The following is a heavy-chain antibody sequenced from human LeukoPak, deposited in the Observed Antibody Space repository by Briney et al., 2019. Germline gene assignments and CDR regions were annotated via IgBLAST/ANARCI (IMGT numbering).Heavy chain of an antibody. V-gene: IGHV4-39*01. J-gene: IGHJ4*02. CDR1: GGSISGSKYF. Sequence: SETLSLTCTVSGGSISGSKYFWDWTRQPPGKGLEWIGSVYQSGSTYYNPSLKSRVTISGDTSKNQFSLKLTSVTAADTAVYFCATGGGWAVSHIWGQGVLVTVSS. D-gene: IGHD5/OR15-5a*01. CDR2: VYQSGST. CDR3: ATGGGWAVSHI.